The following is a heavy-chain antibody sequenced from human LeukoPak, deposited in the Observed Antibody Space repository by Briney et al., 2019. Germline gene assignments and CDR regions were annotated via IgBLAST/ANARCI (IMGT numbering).Heavy chain of an antibody. V-gene: IGHV3-11*01. CDR1: GFTFSDYY. CDR3: ARVVPPTDYGSGSYFWDPYYFDY. J-gene: IGHJ4*02. CDR2: VSSGSSTI. Sequence: AGGSLRLSCAASGFTFSDYYMSWIRQAPGKALEWVSYVSSGSSTIYYADSVKGRFTVSRDNSKNTLYLQMNSLRAEDTAVYYCARVVPPTDYGSGSYFWDPYYFDYWGQGTLVTVSS. D-gene: IGHD3-10*01.